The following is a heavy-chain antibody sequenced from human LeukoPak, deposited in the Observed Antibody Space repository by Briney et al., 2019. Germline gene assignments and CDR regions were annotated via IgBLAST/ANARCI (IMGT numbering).Heavy chain of an antibody. CDR3: ARDRLPLYCSGGSCYDWFDP. D-gene: IGHD2-15*01. V-gene: IGHV4-4*07. J-gene: IGHJ5*02. Sequence: SETLSLTCTVSGGSISSYYWSWIRQPAGKGLEWIGRIYTSGSTNYNPSLKSRVTMSVDTSKNQFSLKLSSVTAADTAVYYCARDRLPLYCSGGSCYDWFDPWGQGTLVTVSS. CDR2: IYTSGST. CDR1: GGSISSYY.